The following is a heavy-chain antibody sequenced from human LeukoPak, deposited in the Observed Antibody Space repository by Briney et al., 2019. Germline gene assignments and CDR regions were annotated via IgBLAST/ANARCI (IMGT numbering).Heavy chain of an antibody. Sequence: SETLSLTCTVSGGSISSSSYYWGWIRQPPGMGLEWIGSLYYSGSTYYNPSLKSRVTISVDTSKNQFSLKLSSVTAADTAVYYCAMLIAVAGQGGTGDYYGMDVWGQGTTVTVSS. V-gene: IGHV4-39*01. CDR2: LYYSGST. CDR1: GGSISSSSYY. J-gene: IGHJ6*02. D-gene: IGHD6-19*01. CDR3: AMLIAVAGQGGTGDYYGMDV.